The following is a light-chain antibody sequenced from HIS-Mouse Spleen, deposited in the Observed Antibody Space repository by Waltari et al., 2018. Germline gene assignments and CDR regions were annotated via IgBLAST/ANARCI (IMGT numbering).Light chain of an antibody. CDR3: CSYAGSSPYVV. Sequence: QSALTQPASVSGSPGQSITISCTGPSSDVGSYNLVSWYQQHPGKAPKRMIYEGSKRPSGVSNRFSGSKSGNTASLTISGLQAEDEADYYCCSYAGSSPYVVFGGGTKLTVL. J-gene: IGLJ2*01. CDR2: EGS. V-gene: IGLV2-23*01. CDR1: SSDVGSYNL.